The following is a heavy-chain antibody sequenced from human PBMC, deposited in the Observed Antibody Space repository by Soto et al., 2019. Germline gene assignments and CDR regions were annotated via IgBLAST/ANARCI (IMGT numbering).Heavy chain of an antibody. Sequence: PGGSLRLSCAASGFTFSSYGMHWVRQAPGKGLEWVALIWFDGSAKYYTESVKGRFTISRDNSKSTLYLQMNSLRAEDTAVYYCARLYCSASSCYSVGAFDIRGQGTMVTVSS. CDR2: IWFDGSAK. CDR3: ARLYCSASSCYSVGAFDI. J-gene: IGHJ3*02. V-gene: IGHV3-33*01. D-gene: IGHD2-15*01. CDR1: GFTFSSYG.